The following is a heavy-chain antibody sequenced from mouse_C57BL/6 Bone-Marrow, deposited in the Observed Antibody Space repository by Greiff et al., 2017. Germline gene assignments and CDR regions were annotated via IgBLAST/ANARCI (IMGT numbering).Heavy chain of an antibody. Sequence: DVMLVESGGGLVQPGGSLKLCCAASGFTFRDYYMYLVRQTPEKRLEWVAYISNGGGSTYYPDTVKGRFTLSRNNAKNTLYLQMSRLKSSDTAMYYCAGHGSYDYVGFGYWGEGTLFTVSA. CDR3: AGHGSYDYVGFGY. V-gene: IGHV5-12*01. CDR2: ISNGGGST. J-gene: IGHJ3*01. D-gene: IGHD2-4*01. CDR1: GFTFRDYY.